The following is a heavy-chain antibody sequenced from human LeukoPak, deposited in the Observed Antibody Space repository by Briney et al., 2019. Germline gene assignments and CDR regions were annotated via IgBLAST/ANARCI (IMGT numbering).Heavy chain of an antibody. D-gene: IGHD4-11*01. V-gene: IGHV1-18*01. CDR3: ARDLYRDSLPVSWFDP. Sequence: ASVKVSCKASGYTFTSYGISWVRQAPGQWLEWMGWISDYNGNTNYAQKLQGRVTMTTDTSTSTAYMELRSLRSDDTAVYYCARDLYRDSLPVSWFDPWGQGTLVTVSS. CDR2: ISDYNGNT. CDR1: GYTFTSYG. J-gene: IGHJ5*02.